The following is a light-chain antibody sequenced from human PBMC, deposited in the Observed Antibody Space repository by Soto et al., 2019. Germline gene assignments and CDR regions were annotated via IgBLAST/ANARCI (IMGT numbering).Light chain of an antibody. Sequence: QSVLTQPPSASGSPGQSVTISCTGNSNDVGHSSFISWYLQHPGKGPKLIIYEVSKRPSGVPDRFSGSKSGNTASLSVSGLQDEDEADYFCNAQADNGKHVFGTGTKLTVL. J-gene: IGLJ1*01. V-gene: IGLV2-8*01. CDR3: NAQADNGKHV. CDR2: EVS. CDR1: SNDVGHSSF.